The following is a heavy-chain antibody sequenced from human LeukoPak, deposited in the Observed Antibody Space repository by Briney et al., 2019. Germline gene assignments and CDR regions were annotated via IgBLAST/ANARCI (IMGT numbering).Heavy chain of an antibody. J-gene: IGHJ1*01. CDR1: GFTFSSYA. V-gene: IGHV3-23*01. CDR2: ISGSGVAT. D-gene: IGHD1-26*01. Sequence: GGSLRLSCVASGFTFSSYAMSWVRQAPGKGLEWVSAISGSGVATHYAGSVKGRFSISRDNSKNTLYLQMNSLRAEDTALYYCAKKVVVGATSPYSDFQDWGQGTLVTVSS. CDR3: AKKVVVGATSPYSDFQD.